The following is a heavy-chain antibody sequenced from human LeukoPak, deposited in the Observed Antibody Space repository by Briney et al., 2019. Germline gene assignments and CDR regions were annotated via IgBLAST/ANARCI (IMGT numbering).Heavy chain of an antibody. CDR2: IWYDGSNK. CDR1: GFTFSSYG. J-gene: IGHJ4*02. V-gene: IGHV3-33*06. D-gene: IGHD3-10*01. CDR3: AKGGAYGSGSYNFVH. Sequence: GGSLRLSCAASGFTFSSYGMHWVRQAPGKGLEWVAVIWYDGSNKYYADSVKGRFTISRDNSKNTLYLQMNSLRAEDTAVYYCAKGGAYGSGSYNFVHWGQGTLVAVSS.